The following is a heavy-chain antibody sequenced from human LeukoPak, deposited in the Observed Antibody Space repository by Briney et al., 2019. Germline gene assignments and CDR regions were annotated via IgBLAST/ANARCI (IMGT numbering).Heavy chain of an antibody. V-gene: IGHV1-2*02. CDR3: ARAGPLYTGAYLAY. Sequence: ASVKVSCKASGYTFTGYYIHWVRQAPGQGLQWMGWINPNSGDTISAQKLHGRVTLTTDTSITTAYMVLSSLTSDDTAVYFCARAGPLYTGAYLAYWGQGTLVTVSS. CDR2: INPNSGDT. CDR1: GYTFTGYY. D-gene: IGHD7-27*01. J-gene: IGHJ4*02.